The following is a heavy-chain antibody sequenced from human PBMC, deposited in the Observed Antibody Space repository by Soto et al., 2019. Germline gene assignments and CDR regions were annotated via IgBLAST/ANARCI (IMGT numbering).Heavy chain of an antibody. CDR1: GCTLSGYW. CDR3: ARFSGGWGTTLYFDS. V-gene: IGHV3-7*01. CDR2: IKQDGSEK. Sequence: DVQLVESGGGLVQPGGSLRLSCEASGCTLSGYWMSWVRQAPGKGLEWVANIKQDGSEKYYVDSVKGRFTISRDNAKNSRNLQMNSLRDEDTAIYYCARFSGGWGTTLYFDSWGQGTLVTVSS. D-gene: IGHD2-2*01. J-gene: IGHJ4*02.